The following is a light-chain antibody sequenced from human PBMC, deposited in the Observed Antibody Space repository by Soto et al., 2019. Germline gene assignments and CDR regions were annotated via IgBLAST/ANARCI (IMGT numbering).Light chain of an antibody. CDR2: AVS. CDR3: QHRNNYPFT. V-gene: IGKV3-11*01. Sequence: EVVLTQSPSTLSLSPGERATISCRASQSVYSYLAWYQQKPGQPPKLLISAVSTRNTGIPARFSGSGSGTEFTLTISSLEPEDFAIYYCQHRNNYPFTFGQGTQLEIK. CDR1: QSVYSY. J-gene: IGKJ5*01.